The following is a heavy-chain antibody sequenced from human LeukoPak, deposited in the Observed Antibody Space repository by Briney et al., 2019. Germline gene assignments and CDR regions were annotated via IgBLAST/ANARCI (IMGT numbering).Heavy chain of an antibody. Sequence: SVKVSCKASGGTFSSYAISWVRQAPGQGLEWMGGIIPIFGTANCAQKFQGRVTITADKSTSTAYMELSSLRSEDTAVYYCARDYDGTQDAFDIWGQGTMVTVSS. CDR3: ARDYDGTQDAFDI. CDR2: IIPIFGTA. J-gene: IGHJ3*02. V-gene: IGHV1-69*06. D-gene: IGHD3-22*01. CDR1: GGTFSSYA.